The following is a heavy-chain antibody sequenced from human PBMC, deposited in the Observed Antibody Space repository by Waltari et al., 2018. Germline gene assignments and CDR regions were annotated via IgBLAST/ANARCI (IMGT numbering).Heavy chain of an antibody. CDR3: ARVQGSYYYMDV. CDR1: GGSFSGYY. J-gene: IGHJ6*03. V-gene: IGHV4-34*01. CDR2: INHSGST. D-gene: IGHD1-1*01. Sequence: QVQLQQWGAGLLKPSETLSLTCAVYGGSFSGYYWSWIRQPPGKGLEWIGEINHSGSTNYNPSLKSRVTISVDTSKNQFSLKLSSVTAADTAVYYCARVQGSYYYMDVWGKGTTVTISS.